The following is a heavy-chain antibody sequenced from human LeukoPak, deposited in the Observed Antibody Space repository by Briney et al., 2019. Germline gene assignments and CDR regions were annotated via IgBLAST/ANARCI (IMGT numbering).Heavy chain of an antibody. J-gene: IGHJ4*02. V-gene: IGHV3-33*01. D-gene: IGHD6-25*01. Sequence: PGGSLRLSCAASGFTFSDYGMHWVRQAPGKGLEWVAIIWYDESKKYYEDSVKGRFTISRDNSKNTVHLQMNNLRAEDTAVYFCAREFGIGQRLSYFDYWGRGTLVTVSS. CDR1: GFTFSDYG. CDR3: AREFGIGQRLSYFDY. CDR2: IWYDESKK.